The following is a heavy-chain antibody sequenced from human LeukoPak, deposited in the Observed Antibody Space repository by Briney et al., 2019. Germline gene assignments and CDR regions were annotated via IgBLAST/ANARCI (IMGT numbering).Heavy chain of an antibody. CDR1: GGSISGYN. D-gene: IGHD1-26*01. CDR2: ISSSGST. CDR3: ARTSTRGAQFDY. Sequence: SETLSLTCAVSGGSISGYNWRWIRQPAGEGLEWIGRISSSGSTHSNPSLTTRVTTSLDTSKNQFSLNLTTVTAADTAVYYCARTSTRGAQFDYWGQGTLVTVSS. V-gene: IGHV4-59*10. J-gene: IGHJ4*02.